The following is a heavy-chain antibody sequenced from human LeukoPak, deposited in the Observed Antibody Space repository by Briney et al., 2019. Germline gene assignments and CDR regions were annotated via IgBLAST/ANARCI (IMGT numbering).Heavy chain of an antibody. CDR3: ARDSYSSSSPYYYYGMDV. D-gene: IGHD6-6*01. CDR2: INTNTGNP. J-gene: IGHJ6*02. Sequence: ASVKVSCKASGYTFTNYTINWVRQAPGQGLEWMGWINTNTGNPTYAQGFTGRFVFSLDTSVSTAYLQISSLKAEDTAVYYCARDSYSSSSPYYYYGMDVWGQGTTVTVSS. CDR1: GYTFTNYT. V-gene: IGHV7-4-1*02.